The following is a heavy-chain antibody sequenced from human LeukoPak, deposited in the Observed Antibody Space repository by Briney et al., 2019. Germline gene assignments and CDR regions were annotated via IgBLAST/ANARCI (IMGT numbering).Heavy chain of an antibody. CDR2: ISAYNGNT. D-gene: IGHD2-21*01. CDR3: ARSIANTGFYSY. J-gene: IGHJ4*02. CDR1: GYTFTSYG. Sequence: ASVKVSCKASGYTFTSYGISWVRQAPGQGLEWMGWISAYNGNTNYAQKLQGRVTMTTDTSTSTAYMELRSLRSDDTDVYYCARSIANTGFYSYWGQGTLVTVSS. V-gene: IGHV1-18*01.